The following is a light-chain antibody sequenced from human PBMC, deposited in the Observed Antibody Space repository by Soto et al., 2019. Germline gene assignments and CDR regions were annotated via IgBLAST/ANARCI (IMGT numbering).Light chain of an antibody. J-gene: IGKJ3*01. CDR3: QQNEDLPLT. V-gene: IGKV1-33*01. CDR2: DAS. Sequence: DIQMTQSPSSLSASVGDRVTITCQASQGITKSLNWYQQKPGKAPKLLIYDASLLETRVPSRFTGSGSGTDFTFTISGLQPEDIATYYCQQNEDLPLTFGPGTKVNI. CDR1: QGITKS.